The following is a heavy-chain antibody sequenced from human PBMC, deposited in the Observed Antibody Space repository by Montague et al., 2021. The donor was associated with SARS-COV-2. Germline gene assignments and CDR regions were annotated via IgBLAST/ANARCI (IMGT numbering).Heavy chain of an antibody. Sequence: TLSLTCTVSGDSISSGSYYWSWIRQPAGKGLEWIGRISISGSTNYSPSLKSRVTISVDTSKNQFSLKLSSVTAADTAVYYCARGILSMNMAVVVLLGGIYYFDSWGQGALVAVSS. J-gene: IGHJ4*02. CDR3: ARGILSMNMAVVVLLGGIYYFDS. CDR2: ISISGST. D-gene: IGHD3-22*01. V-gene: IGHV4-61*02. CDR1: GDSISSGSYY.